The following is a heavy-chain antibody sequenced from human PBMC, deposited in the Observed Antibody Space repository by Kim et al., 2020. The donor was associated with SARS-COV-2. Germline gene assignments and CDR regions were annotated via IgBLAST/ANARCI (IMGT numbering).Heavy chain of an antibody. D-gene: IGHD3-3*01. CDR1: GFTFSSFW. CDR3: VRGSGNFGYGMGV. CDR2: INNVGSAT. J-gene: IGHJ6*02. V-gene: IGHV3-74*01. Sequence: GVSLRLSCAASGFTFSSFWMHWVRQAPGTGLMWVSRINNVGSATIYADSVKGRFTISRDNAKSTLYLQMNSLRVEDTAVYYCVRGSGNFGYGMGVWGQGTTVTVSS.